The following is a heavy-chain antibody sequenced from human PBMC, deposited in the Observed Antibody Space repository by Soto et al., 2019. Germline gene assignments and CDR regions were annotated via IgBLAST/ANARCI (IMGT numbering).Heavy chain of an antibody. J-gene: IGHJ4*02. CDR3: VVGVLAAQWDYYFDY. CDR1: GGSFSGYY. Sequence: QVQLQQWGAGLLKPSETLSLTCAVYGGSFSGYYWSWIRQPPGKGLECIGEINHSGSTNYNPSLQSRVSISVDTSLSQFSVKMSSVTAADTAVYYLVVGVLAAQWDYYFDYWGQGSLVTVSS. CDR2: INHSGST. V-gene: IGHV4-34*01. D-gene: IGHD2-15*01.